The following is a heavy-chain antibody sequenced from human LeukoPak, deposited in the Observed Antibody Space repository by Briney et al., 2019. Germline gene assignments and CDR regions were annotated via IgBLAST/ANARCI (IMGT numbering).Heavy chain of an antibody. V-gene: IGHV3-74*01. CDR1: GFTFSSYW. D-gene: IGHD6-13*01. Sequence: GGSLRLSCAASGFTFSSYWMHWVRQAPGKGLGWVSRINTDGSSTSYADSVKGRFTISRDNAKNTLYLQMNSLRAEDTAVYYCASDSSWSYYFNYWGQGTLVTVSS. J-gene: IGHJ4*02. CDR3: ASDSSWSYYFNY. CDR2: INTDGSST.